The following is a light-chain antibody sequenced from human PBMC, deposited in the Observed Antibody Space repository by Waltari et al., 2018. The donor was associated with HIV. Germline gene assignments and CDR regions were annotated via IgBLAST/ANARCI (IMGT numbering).Light chain of an antibody. CDR1: QRISTN. CDR2: GAS. J-gene: IGKJ3*01. V-gene: IGKV3-15*01. CDR3: QQYNNWPFT. Sequence: VMTQSPATLSVSPGDRATLTCKTSQRISTNLAWYQQKPGQVPRLLIYGASTRATGIPDRFSGSPSGTDFTLTISSLQSEDSAVYYCQQYNNWPFTFGPGTRLEIK.